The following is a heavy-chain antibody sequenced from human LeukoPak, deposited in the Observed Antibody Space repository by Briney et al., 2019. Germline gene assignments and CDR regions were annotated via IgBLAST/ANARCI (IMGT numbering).Heavy chain of an antibody. D-gene: IGHD2/OR15-2a*01. CDR3: ARGADYLLNWFDP. Sequence: GGSLRLSCAASGFTFNIYWMSWVRQAPGKGLEWVANIKTDGSEKRYVDSVKGRFTISRDNAKNSLYLQMNSLRAEDTAVYYCARGADYLLNWFDPWGQGTLVTVSS. J-gene: IGHJ5*02. CDR1: GFTFNIYW. CDR2: IKTDGSEK. V-gene: IGHV3-7*01.